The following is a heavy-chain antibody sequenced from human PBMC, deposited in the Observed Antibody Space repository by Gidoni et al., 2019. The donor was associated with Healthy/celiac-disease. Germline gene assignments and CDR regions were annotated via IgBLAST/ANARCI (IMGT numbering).Heavy chain of an antibody. CDR2: ISGSGGST. CDR3: AKDGFENYYDSSGYYPDAFDI. D-gene: IGHD3-22*01. Sequence: EVQLLESGGGLVQPGGSLRLSCAASGFTFSSYAMSWVRQAPGKGLEWVSAISGSGGSTYYADSVKGRFTISRDNSKNTLYLQMNSLRAEDTAVYYCAKDGFENYYDSSGYYPDAFDIWGQGTMVTVSS. J-gene: IGHJ3*02. CDR1: GFTFSSYA. V-gene: IGHV3-23*01.